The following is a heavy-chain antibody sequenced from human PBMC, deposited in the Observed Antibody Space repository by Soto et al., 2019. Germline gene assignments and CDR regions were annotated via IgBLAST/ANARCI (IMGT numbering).Heavy chain of an antibody. CDR3: ARAFDILTRYYFDY. D-gene: IGHD3-9*01. CDR2: IYNSGST. V-gene: IGHV4-30-4*01. J-gene: IGHJ4*02. CDR1: GGSISSGDYY. Sequence: SETLSLTCTVSGGSISSGDYYWSWIRQPPGKGLEWIGYIYNSGSTYYNQSLKSRVTISVDTSKNQFSLKLSSVTAADTAVYYCARAFDILTRYYFDYWGQGTLVTVS.